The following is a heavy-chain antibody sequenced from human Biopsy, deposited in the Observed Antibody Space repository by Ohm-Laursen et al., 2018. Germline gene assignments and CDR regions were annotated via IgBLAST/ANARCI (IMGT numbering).Heavy chain of an antibody. CDR3: AKHGSGWTGDDAFHI. D-gene: IGHD6-19*01. Sequence: GTLSLTCPVSGGSISSYYWSWIRQPPGKGLEWIGYIYYTGSTNYNPSLKSRVTISVDTSMNHLSLRLTFVTAADTAVYYCAKHGSGWTGDDAFHIWGQGTMVTVSS. CDR2: IYYTGST. V-gene: IGHV4-59*08. J-gene: IGHJ3*02. CDR1: GGSISSYY.